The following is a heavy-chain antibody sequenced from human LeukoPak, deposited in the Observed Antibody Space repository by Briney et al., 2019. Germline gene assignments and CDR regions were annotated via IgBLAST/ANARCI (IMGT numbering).Heavy chain of an antibody. CDR2: IKQDGSEK. V-gene: IGHV3-7*01. Sequence: GGSLRLSCAASGFTFSSYWMSWVRQAPGKGLEWVANIKQDGSEKYYVDSVKGRFTISRDNAKNSLYLQMNSLRAEDTAVYYCARNPYGSGSYTQWDYGMDVWGQGTTVTVSS. J-gene: IGHJ6*02. D-gene: IGHD3-10*01. CDR3: ARNPYGSGSYTQWDYGMDV. CDR1: GFTFSSYW.